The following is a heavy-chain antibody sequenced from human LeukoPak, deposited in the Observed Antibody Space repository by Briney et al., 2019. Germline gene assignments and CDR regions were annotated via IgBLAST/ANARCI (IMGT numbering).Heavy chain of an antibody. Sequence: PGGSLRLSCAASGFTFSSYSLNWVRQAPGKGLEWVSSISSSSSYIYYADSVKGRFTISRDNAKNSLYLQMNSLRAEDTAVYYCGAVGALDAFDIWGQGTMVTVSS. V-gene: IGHV3-21*01. D-gene: IGHD1-26*01. CDR2: ISSSSSYI. J-gene: IGHJ3*02. CDR1: GFTFSSYS. CDR3: GAVGALDAFDI.